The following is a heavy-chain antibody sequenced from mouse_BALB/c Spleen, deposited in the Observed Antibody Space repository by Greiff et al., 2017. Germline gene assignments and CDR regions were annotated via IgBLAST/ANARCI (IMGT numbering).Heavy chain of an antibody. CDR2: IWGDGST. J-gene: IGHJ4*01. CDR3: ATLLLRSAMDY. CDR1: GFSLTNSG. D-gene: IGHD1-1*01. V-gene: IGHV2-6-6*01. Sequence: VQVVESGPGLVAPSQSLSITCTVSGFSLTNSGVHWVRQSPGKGLEWLGVIWGDGSTNYNSAFKSRLSISKDNSKSQVFLKMNSLQTDDTARYYCATLLLRSAMDYWGQGTSVTVSS.